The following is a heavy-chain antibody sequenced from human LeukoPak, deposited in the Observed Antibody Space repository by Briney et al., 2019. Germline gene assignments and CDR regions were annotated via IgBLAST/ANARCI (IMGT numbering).Heavy chain of an antibody. CDR2: INSDGSST. V-gene: IGHV3-74*01. Sequence: GGSLRLSCTASGFSFSDDWMHWVRQAPGKGLVWVSRINSDGSSTSYADSVKGRFTISRDNAKNTLYLQMNSLRAEDTAVYYCARDTDTVTTILDYWGQGTLVTVSS. CDR1: GFSFSDDW. CDR3: ARDTDTVTTILDY. J-gene: IGHJ4*02. D-gene: IGHD4-17*01.